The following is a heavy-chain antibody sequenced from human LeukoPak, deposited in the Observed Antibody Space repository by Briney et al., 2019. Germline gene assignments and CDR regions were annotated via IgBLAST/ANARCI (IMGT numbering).Heavy chain of an antibody. D-gene: IGHD5-12*01. CDR1: GYTFTGYY. Sequence: ASVRVSCKASGYTFTGYYMHWVRQAPGQGLEWMGWINHNSGGTNYAQKFQGRVTMTRDTSISTAYMELSRLRSDDTAVYYCAAALATIPYYYYYYGMDVWGQGTTVTVSS. V-gene: IGHV1-2*02. CDR3: AAALATIPYYYYYYGMDV. CDR2: INHNSGGT. J-gene: IGHJ6*02.